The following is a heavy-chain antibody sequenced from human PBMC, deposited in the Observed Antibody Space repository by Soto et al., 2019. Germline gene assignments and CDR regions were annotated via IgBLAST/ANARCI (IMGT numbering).Heavy chain of an antibody. V-gene: IGHV1-69*01. J-gene: IGHJ6*02. Sequence: QVQLVQSGAEVKKPGSSVKVSCKASGGTFSSYAISWVRQAPGQGLEWMGGLIPIFGTANYAQKFQGRVTITADESTSTAYMALSSLRSEYTAVYYCAIRLGELSFYGMDVWGQGTTVPVSS. CDR1: GGTFSSYA. CDR3: AIRLGELSFYGMDV. CDR2: LIPIFGTA. D-gene: IGHD3-16*02.